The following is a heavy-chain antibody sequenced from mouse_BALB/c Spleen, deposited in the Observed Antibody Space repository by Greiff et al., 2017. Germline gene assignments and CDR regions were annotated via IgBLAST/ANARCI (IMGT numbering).Heavy chain of an antibody. V-gene: IGHV5-17*02. J-gene: IGHJ4*01. D-gene: IGHD4-1*01. CDR1: GFTFSSFG. Sequence: EVQRVESGGGLVQPGGSRKLSCAASGFTFSSFGMHWVRQAPEKGLEWVAYISSGSSTIYYADTVKGRFTLSRDKPKNTLFLQMTRLRSEDTSMYYCARKLGRYYYAMDYWGQGTSVTVSS. CDR2: ISSGSSTI. CDR3: ARKLGRYYYAMDY.